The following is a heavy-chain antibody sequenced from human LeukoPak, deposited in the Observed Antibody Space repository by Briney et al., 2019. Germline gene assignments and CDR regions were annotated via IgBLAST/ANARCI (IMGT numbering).Heavy chain of an antibody. J-gene: IGHJ5*02. Sequence: GGSLRLSRAASGFTFSDYLMSWIRQAPGKGLEWVANIKQDASEKYYVDSVKGRFTISRDNAKNSLYLQMNSLRAEDTAVYYCARNSGSHPWGQGTLVIVSS. D-gene: IGHD3-10*01. CDR3: ARNSGSHP. CDR2: IKQDASEK. CDR1: GFTFSDYL. V-gene: IGHV3-7*01.